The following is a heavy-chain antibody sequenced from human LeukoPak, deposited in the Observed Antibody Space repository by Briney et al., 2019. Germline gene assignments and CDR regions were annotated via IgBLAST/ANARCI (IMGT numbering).Heavy chain of an antibody. CDR1: GGSFSDYY. CDR2: INHSGGT. V-gene: IGHV4-34*01. D-gene: IGHD2-2*01. CDR3: ARIVVVPTAIYYYYYGMDV. Sequence: PSETLSLTCAVYGGSFSDYYWSWIRQPPGKGLEWIGEINHSGGTNYNPSLKSRVTISVDTSKKQFSLKLTSVTAADTAVYYCARIVVVPTAIYYYYYGMDVWGQGTTVTVSS. J-gene: IGHJ6*02.